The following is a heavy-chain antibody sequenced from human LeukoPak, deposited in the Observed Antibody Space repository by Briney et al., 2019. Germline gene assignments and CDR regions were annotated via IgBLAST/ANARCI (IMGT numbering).Heavy chain of an antibody. CDR2: IRINIGGATT. J-gene: IGHJ4*02. V-gene: IGHV3-15*01. Sequence: GGSLRLSCAATGFTVSSSWMNWLRQAPGKGLEWIALIRINIGGATTDYAAPVNGRFIISRDDSQNTLSLQMHSLKTEDTGIYFCTTGDHTPSHDGYWGQGTLVTVSS. CDR1: GFTVSSSW. CDR3: TTGDHTPSHDGY. D-gene: IGHD2-15*01.